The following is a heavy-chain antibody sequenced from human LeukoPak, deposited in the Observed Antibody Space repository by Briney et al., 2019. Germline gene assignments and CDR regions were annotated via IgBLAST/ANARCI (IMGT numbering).Heavy chain of an antibody. CDR3: ARGAEMAIDY. J-gene: IGHJ4*02. Sequence: PSETLSLTCAVYGGSFSGYYWSWNRQPPGKGLEWIGEINHSGSTNYNPSLKSRVTISVDTSKNQFSLKLSSVTAADTAVYYCARGAEMAIDYWGQGTLVTVSS. D-gene: IGHD5-12*01. CDR2: INHSGST. CDR1: GGSFSGYY. V-gene: IGHV4-34*01.